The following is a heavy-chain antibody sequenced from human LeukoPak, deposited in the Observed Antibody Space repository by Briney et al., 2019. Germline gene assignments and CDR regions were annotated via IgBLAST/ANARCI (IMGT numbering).Heavy chain of an antibody. J-gene: IGHJ4*02. Sequence: ASVKVSCKASGYTFTSYYMHWVRQAPGQGLEWMGIINPSGGSTSYAQKFQGRVTMTRDTSTSTVYMELSSLRSEDTAVYYCARGSAPHCGGDCYSEGDFDYWGQGTLVTVSS. CDR2: INPSGGST. CDR3: ARGSAPHCGGDCYSEGDFDY. CDR1: GYTFTSYY. D-gene: IGHD2-21*02. V-gene: IGHV1-46*01.